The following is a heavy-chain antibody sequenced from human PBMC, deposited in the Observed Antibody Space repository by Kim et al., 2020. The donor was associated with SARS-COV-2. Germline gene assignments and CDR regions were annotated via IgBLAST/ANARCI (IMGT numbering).Heavy chain of an antibody. Sequence: FQGRVTITADKSTSTAYMELSSLRSEDTAVYYCARLRQGIAAAGTPAFDIWGQGTMVTVSS. CDR3: ARLRQGIAAAGTPAFDI. V-gene: IGHV1-69*02. D-gene: IGHD6-13*01. J-gene: IGHJ3*02.